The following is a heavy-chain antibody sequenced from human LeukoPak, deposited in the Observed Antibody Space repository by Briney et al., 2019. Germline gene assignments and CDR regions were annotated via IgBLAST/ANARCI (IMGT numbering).Heavy chain of an antibody. J-gene: IGHJ4*02. V-gene: IGHV6-1*01. D-gene: IGHD2-2*01. CDR3: ARDPFTSGWPRD. CDR1: GDSVSSNNAA. Sequence: SQTLSLTCAISGDSVSSNNAAWNWIRQSPSRGLEWLGRTYYRSKWYNDYAESMKSRITINPDISKNQFSLQLSSVTPEDTAIYFCARDPFTSGWPRDWGQGTLVTVSS. CDR2: TYYRSKWYN.